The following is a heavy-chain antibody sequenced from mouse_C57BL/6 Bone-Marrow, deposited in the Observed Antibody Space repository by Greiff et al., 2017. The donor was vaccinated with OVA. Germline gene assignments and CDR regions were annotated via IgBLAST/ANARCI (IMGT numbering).Heavy chain of an antibody. V-gene: IGHV1-50*01. CDR2: IDPSDSYT. CDR1: GYTFTSYW. Sequence: QVQLQQPGAELVKPGASVKLSCKASGYTFTSYWMQWVKQRPGQGLEWIGEIDPSDSYTYYNQKFKGKATLTVDTSSSTAYMQLSSLTSEYAAVYYCARDYGSFYAMDYWGQGTSVTVSS. CDR3: ARDYGSFYAMDY. D-gene: IGHD1-1*01. J-gene: IGHJ4*01.